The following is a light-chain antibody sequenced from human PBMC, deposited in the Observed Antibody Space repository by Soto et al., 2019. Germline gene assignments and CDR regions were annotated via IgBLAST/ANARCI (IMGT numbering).Light chain of an antibody. CDR1: QGISTF. Sequence: DIQMTQSPSAVSASVGDRVTITCRASQGISTFLAWYQQHPGTAPKRLIYDASNLQSGVPSRFSGSGSGTEFTLTISSLQPEDSATYYCLQDINYPWTFGQGTKVDIK. CDR2: DAS. V-gene: IGKV1-17*03. J-gene: IGKJ1*01. CDR3: LQDINYPWT.